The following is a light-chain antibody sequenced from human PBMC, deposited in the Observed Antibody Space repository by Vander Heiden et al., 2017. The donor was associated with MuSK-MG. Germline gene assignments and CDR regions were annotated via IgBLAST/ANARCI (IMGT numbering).Light chain of an antibody. CDR2: GNS. Sequence: QSVLTQPPSVSGAPGPRVTISCTGSSSNIGAGYDVHWYQQFPGAAPKLLIYGNSNRPSGVPERFSGSKSDTSASLAITGLQAEDEADYYCQTSDSSLSGSRVFGGGTKLTVL. CDR3: QTSDSSLSGSRV. V-gene: IGLV1-40*01. CDR1: SSNIGAGYD. J-gene: IGLJ3*02.